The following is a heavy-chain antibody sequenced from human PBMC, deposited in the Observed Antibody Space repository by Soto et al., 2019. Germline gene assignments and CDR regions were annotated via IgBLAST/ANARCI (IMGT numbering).Heavy chain of an antibody. CDR3: AREMGVIGAPGYNWLDP. CDR2: INPSSGGT. Sequence: ASVKVSCKASGYTFSDYYVHWVREAPRQGLEWMGWINPSSGGTIYTQRFQGRVTMTRDTSISTVYMELSRLTSDDTAVYYCAREMGVIGAPGYNWLDPCGQGALVTVYS. V-gene: IGHV1-2*02. D-gene: IGHD1-26*01. J-gene: IGHJ5*02. CDR1: GYTFSDYY.